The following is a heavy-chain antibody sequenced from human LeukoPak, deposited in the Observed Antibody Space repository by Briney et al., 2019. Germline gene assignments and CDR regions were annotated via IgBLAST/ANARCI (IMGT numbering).Heavy chain of an antibody. CDR3: ARGPYYDILTGYSYYYYYYMDV. D-gene: IGHD3-9*01. Sequence: ASVTVSCKASGYTFTSYDINWVRQAPGQGLEWMGWMNPNSGNTGYAQKFQGRVTMTRNTSISTAYMELSSLRSEDTAVYYCARGPYYDILTGYSYYYYYYMDVWGKGTTVTVSS. CDR2: MNPNSGNT. CDR1: GYTFTSYD. J-gene: IGHJ6*03. V-gene: IGHV1-8*01.